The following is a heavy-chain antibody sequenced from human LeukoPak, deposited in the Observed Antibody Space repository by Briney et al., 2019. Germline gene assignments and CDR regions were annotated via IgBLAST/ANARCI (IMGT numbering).Heavy chain of an antibody. V-gene: IGHV3-74*01. Sequence: GGSLRLSRAASGFTVSSYWMHWVRQVPGKGLVWVSRINSDGSNTRYADSVKGRFTISRDNSKNTLYLQMNSLRAEDTAVYYCAKDLIPDRGYSYLRPFDYWGQGTLVTVSS. J-gene: IGHJ4*02. CDR2: INSDGSNT. D-gene: IGHD5-18*01. CDR3: AKDLIPDRGYSYLRPFDY. CDR1: GFTVSSYW.